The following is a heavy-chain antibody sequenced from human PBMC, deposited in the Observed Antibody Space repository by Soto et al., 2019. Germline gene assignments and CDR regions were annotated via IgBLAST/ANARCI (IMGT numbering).Heavy chain of an antibody. D-gene: IGHD2-15*01. Sequence: EVQLLESGGGLVQPGGSLRLSCAASGFTFNTYWMHWVRQAPGKGLVWVSRINSDGSSTSYADSVKGRFTISRDNAKNTLYLQMNRLRAEDKAVYSCARDTGGRLDPWGQGTLVTVSS. J-gene: IGHJ5*02. CDR3: ARDTGGRLDP. CDR1: GFTFNTYW. V-gene: IGHV3-74*01. CDR2: INSDGSST.